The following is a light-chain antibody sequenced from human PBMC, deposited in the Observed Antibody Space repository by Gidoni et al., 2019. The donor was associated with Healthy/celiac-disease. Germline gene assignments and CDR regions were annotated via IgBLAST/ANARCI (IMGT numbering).Light chain of an antibody. CDR1: SSNIGAGYD. CDR2: GNS. Sequence: QSVLTQPPSVSAHPGQRVTISCTGRSSNIGAGYDVHWYQQLPGTAPKLLIYGNSNRPSGVPDQFSGSKAGTAASLAITGLQAEDEADYYCQSYDSSLSGWVFGGGTKLTVL. J-gene: IGLJ3*02. CDR3: QSYDSSLSGWV. V-gene: IGLV1-40*01.